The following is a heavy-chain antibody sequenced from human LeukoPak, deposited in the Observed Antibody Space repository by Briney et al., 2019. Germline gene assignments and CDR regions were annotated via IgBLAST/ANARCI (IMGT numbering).Heavy chain of an antibody. CDR3: ARTPSGYSSGWYRYFDY. D-gene: IGHD6-19*01. CDR1: GFTFDDYA. V-gene: IGHV3-9*01. Sequence: PGRSLRLSCAASGFTFDDYAMHWVRQAPGKGLEWVSGISWNSGSIGYADSVKGRFTISRDNAKNSLYLQMNSLRAEDTALYYCARTPSGYSSGWYRYFDYWGQGTLVTVSS. J-gene: IGHJ4*02. CDR2: ISWNSGSI.